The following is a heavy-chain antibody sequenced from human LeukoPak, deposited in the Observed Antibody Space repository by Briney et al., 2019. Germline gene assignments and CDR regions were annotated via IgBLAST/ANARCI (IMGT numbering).Heavy chain of an antibody. J-gene: IGHJ6*02. Sequence: ASVKVSCKASGGTFSSYAISWVRQAPGQGLEWMGRIIPILGIANYAQKFQGRVTITADKSTSTAYMELSSLRSENTAVYYCARGYCSGGSCYVVPLGEYYYYYGMDVWGQGTTVTVSS. CDR3: ARGYCSGGSCYVVPLGEYYYYYGMDV. CDR1: GGTFSSYA. CDR2: IIPILGIA. V-gene: IGHV1-69*04. D-gene: IGHD2-15*01.